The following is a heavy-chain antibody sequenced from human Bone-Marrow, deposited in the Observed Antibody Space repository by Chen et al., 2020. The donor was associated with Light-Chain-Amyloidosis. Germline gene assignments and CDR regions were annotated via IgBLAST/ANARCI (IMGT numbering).Heavy chain of an antibody. CDR1: GGSVNSGDDY. J-gene: IGHJ6*02. CDR2: IYYSGIA. CDR3: VGQGYYSYSMDV. Sequence: QVQLQESGPGLLKPSETLSLTCTVSGGSVNSGDDYWTWIRQPPGKGLEWIGYIYYSGIANYTASLKSRVTISLDTSKNQFSLRLNFVTAADTAVYYCVGQGYYSYSMDVWGQGTTVIVSS. V-gene: IGHV4-61*08.